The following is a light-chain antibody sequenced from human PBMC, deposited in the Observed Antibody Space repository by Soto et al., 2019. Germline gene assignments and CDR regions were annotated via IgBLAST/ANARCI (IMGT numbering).Light chain of an antibody. J-gene: IGLJ1*01. CDR3: CSYAGKV. CDR2: EGS. CDR1: SSDVGSYNL. Sequence: SVLTQPASVSGSPGQSITISCTGTSSDVGSYNLVSWYQQHPGKAPKLMIYEGSKRPSGVSNRFSGSKSGNTASLTISGLQAEDEADYYCCSYAGKVFGTGTKVTVL. V-gene: IGLV2-23*01.